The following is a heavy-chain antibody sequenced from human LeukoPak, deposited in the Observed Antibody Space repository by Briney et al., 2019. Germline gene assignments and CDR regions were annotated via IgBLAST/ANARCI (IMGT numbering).Heavy chain of an antibody. J-gene: IGHJ4*02. CDR1: GFPFSDYV. CDR3: AKDRWGAVASFDY. V-gene: IGHV3-30*02. D-gene: IGHD6-19*01. Sequence: GGSLRLSCAASGFPFSDYVMHCVRQAPGKGLEWVSVIRYDGNNKYYADSVKGRFAISRDNSKNTLYLQMNSLESEDTAVYYCAKDRWGAVASFDYWGQGTLVTVSS. CDR2: IRYDGNNK.